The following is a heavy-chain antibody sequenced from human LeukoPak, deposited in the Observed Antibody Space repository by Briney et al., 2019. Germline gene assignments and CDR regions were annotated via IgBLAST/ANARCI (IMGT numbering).Heavy chain of an antibody. D-gene: IGHD2-21*02. J-gene: IGHJ3*02. CDR2: IYYSGST. Sequence: SETLSLTCTVSGGSISSSSYYWGWIRQPPGKGLEWIGSIYYSGSTYYNPSLKSRVTISVDTSKNQFSLKLSSVTAADTAVYYCARGLRMRWTVVTPKHRSDAFDIWGQGTMVTVSS. V-gene: IGHV4-39*07. CDR1: GGSISSSSYY. CDR3: ARGLRMRWTVVTPKHRSDAFDI.